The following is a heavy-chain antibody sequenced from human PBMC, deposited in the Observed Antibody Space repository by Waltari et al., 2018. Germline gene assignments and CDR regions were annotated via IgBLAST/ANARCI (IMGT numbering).Heavy chain of an antibody. CDR1: GYTFTSYD. Sequence: QVQLVQSGAEVKKPGASVKVSCKASGYTFTSYDINWVRQATGQGLDWMGWMNPTSGNTGYAQKFQGRVTMTRNTSRSTAYMELGSLRSEDTAVYYCARVKEYGSGGSCYDWFDPWGQGTLVTVSS. J-gene: IGHJ5*02. V-gene: IGHV1-8*01. CDR2: MNPTSGNT. CDR3: ARVKEYGSGGSCYDWFDP. D-gene: IGHD2-15*01.